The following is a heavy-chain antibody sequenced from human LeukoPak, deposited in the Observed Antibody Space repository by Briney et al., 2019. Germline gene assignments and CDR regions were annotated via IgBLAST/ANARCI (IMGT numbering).Heavy chain of an antibody. D-gene: IGHD6-19*01. Sequence: SETLSLTCTVSGGSISSYYWSWIRQPPGKGLEWIGYIYYSGSTNYNPSLKSRVTISVDTSKNQFSLKLSSVTAADTAVYYCARDSEGLGKEAGHYYYYGMDVWGQGTTVTVSS. V-gene: IGHV4-59*01. CDR1: GGSISSYY. CDR2: IYYSGST. CDR3: ARDSEGLGKEAGHYYYYGMDV. J-gene: IGHJ6*02.